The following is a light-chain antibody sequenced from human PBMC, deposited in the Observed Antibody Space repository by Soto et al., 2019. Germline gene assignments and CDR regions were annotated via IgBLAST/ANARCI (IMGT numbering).Light chain of an antibody. J-gene: IGKJ5*01. CDR1: QSISSY. Sequence: QMPQSTSSLSASVLSRATINFRASQSISSYLNWYQQKPGKAPKLLIYASSLQSGVPSRFSGSGSGTDFTLTISSLQPEDFATYYCQQRYSTPPITFGQGTQLEIK. CDR2: AS. V-gene: IGKV1-39*01. CDR3: QQRYSTPPIT.